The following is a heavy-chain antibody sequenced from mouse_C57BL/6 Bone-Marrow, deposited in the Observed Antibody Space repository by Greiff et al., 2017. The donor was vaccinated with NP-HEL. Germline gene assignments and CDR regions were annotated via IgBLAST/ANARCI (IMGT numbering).Heavy chain of an antibody. CDR2: IDPEDGET. D-gene: IGHD2-4*01. J-gene: IGHJ2*01. CDR3: AYDYDVGYFDY. CDR1: GFNIKDYY. V-gene: IGHV14-2*01. Sequence: EVQRVESGAELVKPGASVKLSCTASGFNIKDYYMHWVKQRTEQGLEWIGRIDPEDGETKYAPKFQGKATITADTSSNTAYLQLSSLTSEDTAVYYCAYDYDVGYFDYWGQGTTLTVSS.